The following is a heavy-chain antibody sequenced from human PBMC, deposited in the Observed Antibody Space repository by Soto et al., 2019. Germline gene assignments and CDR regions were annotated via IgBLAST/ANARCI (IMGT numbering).Heavy chain of an antibody. D-gene: IGHD2-21*02. CDR3: VHSRCGGDCLQSYSSHYYYGLDV. CDR1: GFSLNTGGLG. Sequence: QITLKESGPTLVKPTQTLTLTCTFSGFSLNTGGLGVGWIRQPPGKALEWLALIYWDNDKRYSPSLMSRLTITKTTSKNQVVLTMTNMDPVDAATYYCVHSRCGGDCLQSYSSHYYYGLDVWGQGTTVTVSS. J-gene: IGHJ6*02. V-gene: IGHV2-5*02. CDR2: IYWDNDK.